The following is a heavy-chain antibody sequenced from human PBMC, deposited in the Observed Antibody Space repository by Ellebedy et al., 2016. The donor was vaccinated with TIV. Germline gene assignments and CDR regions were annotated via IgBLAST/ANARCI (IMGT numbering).Heavy chain of an antibody. D-gene: IGHD3-10*01. CDR3: AKDGSGSSAPRWFDP. V-gene: IGHV3-23*01. J-gene: IGHJ5*02. Sequence: GESLKISCAASGFTFSSNAMSWVRQAPGKGLEWVSAISGSGGSTYYADSVKGRFTISRDNSKNTLYLQMNSLRAEDTAVYYCAKDGSGSSAPRWFDPWGQGTLVTVSP. CDR2: ISGSGGST. CDR1: GFTFSSNA.